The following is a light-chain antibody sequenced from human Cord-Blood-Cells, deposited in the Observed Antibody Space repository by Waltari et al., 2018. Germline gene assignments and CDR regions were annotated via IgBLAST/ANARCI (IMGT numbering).Light chain of an antibody. J-gene: IGLJ3*02. CDR2: DVS. Sequence: QSALTQPASVSGSPGQSITLSCTGTSSDVGGYNYVSWYQQHPGKAPKLMIYDVSNRPSGVSNRFSGSKSGHTASLTISGLQAEDEADYYCSSYTSSSTLVFGGGTKLTVL. CDR3: SSYTSSSTLV. V-gene: IGLV2-14*01. CDR1: SSDVGGYNY.